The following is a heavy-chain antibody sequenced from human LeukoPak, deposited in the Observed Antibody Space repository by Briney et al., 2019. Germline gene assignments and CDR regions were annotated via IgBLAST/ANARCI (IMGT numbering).Heavy chain of an antibody. CDR2: IRSKAYGGTT. CDR1: GFTFGDYA. Sequence: GGSLRLSCTASGFTFGDYAMSWVRQAPGKGLEWVGFIRSKAYGGTTEYAASVKGRFTISRDDSKSIAYLQINSPKTEDTAVYYCTREGYSGTYYFDYRGPGTLVTVSS. V-gene: IGHV3-49*04. CDR3: TREGYSGTYYFDY. D-gene: IGHD1-26*01. J-gene: IGHJ4*02.